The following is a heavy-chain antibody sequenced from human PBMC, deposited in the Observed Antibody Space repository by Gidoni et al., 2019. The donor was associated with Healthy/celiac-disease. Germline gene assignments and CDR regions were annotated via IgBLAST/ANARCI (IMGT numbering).Heavy chain of an antibody. Sequence: QVQLVQSGAEGKKPGASVKVSCKASGYTVTSEEINWVRQATGQGLEWMGWMNPNSGNTGYAQKFPGTVTMTRHTSLSTAYMELSSLRSEHTAVSYCARKIPRGYCSGYSRFDPWGQGPLVTVSS. D-gene: IGHD5-18*01. CDR1: GYTVTSEE. J-gene: IGHJ5*02. V-gene: IGHV1-8*01. CDR3: ARKIPRGYCSGYSRFDP. CDR2: MNPNSGNT.